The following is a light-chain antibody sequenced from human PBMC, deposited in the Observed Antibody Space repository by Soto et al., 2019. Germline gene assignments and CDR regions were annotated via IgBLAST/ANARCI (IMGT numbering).Light chain of an antibody. CDR1: QSVSSSY. CDR2: GAS. CDR3: QQRTKWRT. V-gene: IGKV3D-20*02. Sequence: EIVSTQSPGTLSLSPGERATLSCRASQSVSSSYLAWYQQKPGQAPRLLIYGASSRATGIPDRFSGSGSGTDFTLTISSLEPEDFAVYYCQQRTKWRTFGQGTKVDI. J-gene: IGKJ1*01.